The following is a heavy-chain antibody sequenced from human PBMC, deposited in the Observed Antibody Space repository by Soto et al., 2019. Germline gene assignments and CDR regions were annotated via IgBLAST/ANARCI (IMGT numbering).Heavy chain of an antibody. D-gene: IGHD4-17*01. CDR3: AKELDYGDQRFDY. Sequence: QVQLVESGGGVVQPGRSLRLSCAASGFTFSSYGMHWVRQAPGKGLEWVAVISYDGRNEFYAGSVKGRFTISRDNSKNTLYLQMNSLTTEDTALYYCAKELDYGDQRFDYWGQGTLVTVSS. V-gene: IGHV3-30*18. CDR1: GFTFSSYG. CDR2: ISYDGRNE. J-gene: IGHJ4*02.